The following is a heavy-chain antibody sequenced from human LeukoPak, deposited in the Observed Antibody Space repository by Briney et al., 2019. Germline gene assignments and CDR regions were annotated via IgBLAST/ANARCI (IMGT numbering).Heavy chain of an antibody. CDR3: ARAPYYYDSSGYPRGFYFDY. Sequence: PSETLSLTCTVSGGSVISGSYYWSWIRQPPGKGLEWIGYVSHSGNTNYNPSLKSRVTISKDTSKNQFSLKLSSVTAADTAVYYCARAPYYYDSSGYPRGFYFDYWGQGTLVTVSS. CDR2: VSHSGNT. J-gene: IGHJ4*02. V-gene: IGHV4-61*01. D-gene: IGHD3-22*01. CDR1: GGSVISGSYY.